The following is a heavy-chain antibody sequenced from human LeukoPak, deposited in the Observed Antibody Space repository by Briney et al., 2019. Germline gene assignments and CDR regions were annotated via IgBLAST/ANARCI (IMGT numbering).Heavy chain of an antibody. CDR3: ARVPLYYYDSSGYYYGLVGAFDI. V-gene: IGHV1-2*02. CDR1: GYTFTGYY. D-gene: IGHD3-22*01. J-gene: IGHJ3*02. Sequence: ASVKVSCKASGYTFTGYYMHWVRQAPGQGVEWMGWINPNSGGTNYAQKFQGRVTMTRDTSISTAYMELSRLRSDDTAVYYCARVPLYYYDSSGYYYGLVGAFDIWGQGTMVTVSS. CDR2: INPNSGGT.